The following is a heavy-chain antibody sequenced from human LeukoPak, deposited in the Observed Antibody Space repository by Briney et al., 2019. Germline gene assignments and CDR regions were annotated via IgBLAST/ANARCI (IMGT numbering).Heavy chain of an antibody. J-gene: IGHJ4*02. Sequence: PGGSLRLSCAASGFTFSSYAMSWVRQAPGKGLEWVGRIKSKTDGETTDYAAPVKGRFTISRDDSKNTLYLQMNSLKTEDTAVYYCATELDDFWSGYPPAYYFDYWGQGTLVTVSS. CDR2: IKSKTDGETT. V-gene: IGHV3-15*01. D-gene: IGHD3-3*01. CDR1: GFTFSSYA. CDR3: ATELDDFWSGYPPAYYFDY.